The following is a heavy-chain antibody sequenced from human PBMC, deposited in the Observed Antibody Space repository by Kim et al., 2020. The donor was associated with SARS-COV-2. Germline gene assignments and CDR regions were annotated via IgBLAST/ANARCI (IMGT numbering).Heavy chain of an antibody. J-gene: IGHJ4*02. CDR2: TNEDGTTT. V-gene: IGHV3-74*01. CDR1: GFPFSRFW. D-gene: IGHD3-10*01. Sequence: GGSLRLSCAASGFPFSRFWMHWVRQAAGKGLVWVSRTNEDGTTTNYADSVKGRFTISRDNAENTLYLQMNSLTAEDTAVYYCARDLSGADDYWGQGTLVTVSS. CDR3: ARDLSGADDY.